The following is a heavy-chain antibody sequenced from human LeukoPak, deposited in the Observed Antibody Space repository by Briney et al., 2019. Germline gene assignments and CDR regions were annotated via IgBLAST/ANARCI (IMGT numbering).Heavy chain of an antibody. CDR2: IDPNSGGP. CDR1: GYTFTGYY. Sequence: ASVKVSCKASGYTFTGYYMHWVRQAPGQGLEWMGWIDPNSGGPIYAQKLQGRVTMTTDTSTSTAYMELRSLRSDDTAVYYCARHRRAAAGNWFDPWGQGTLVTVSS. V-gene: IGHV1-2*02. CDR3: ARHRRAAAGNWFDP. J-gene: IGHJ5*02. D-gene: IGHD6-13*01.